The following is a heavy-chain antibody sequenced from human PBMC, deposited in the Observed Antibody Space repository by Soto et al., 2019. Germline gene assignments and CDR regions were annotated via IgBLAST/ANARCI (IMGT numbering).Heavy chain of an antibody. D-gene: IGHD3-22*01. CDR2: FDPEDGET. V-gene: IGHV1-24*01. Sequence: ASVKVSCKVSGYTLTELSMHWVRQAPGKGLEWMGGFDPEDGETIYAQKFQGRVTMTEDTSTDTAYMELSSLRSEDTAVYYCATRNRSGYYLSYWGQRTLVTVSS. J-gene: IGHJ4*02. CDR3: ATRNRSGYYLSY. CDR1: GYTLTELS.